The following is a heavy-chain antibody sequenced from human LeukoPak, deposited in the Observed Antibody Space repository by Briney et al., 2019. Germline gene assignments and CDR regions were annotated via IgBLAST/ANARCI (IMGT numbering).Heavy chain of an antibody. J-gene: IGHJ4*02. V-gene: IGHV5-51*01. CDR1: GYSFSMYW. CDR2: IYPGDSDT. Sequence: GESLKISCKASGYSFSMYWIAWVRQIPGKGLEWMGIIYPGDSDTRYSPSFQGQVSISVDKSITTAYLQWSSLKASDTAVYYCARQDGTAKYFFDNWGQGTLVTVSS. CDR3: ARQDGTAKYFFDN. D-gene: IGHD2-21*02.